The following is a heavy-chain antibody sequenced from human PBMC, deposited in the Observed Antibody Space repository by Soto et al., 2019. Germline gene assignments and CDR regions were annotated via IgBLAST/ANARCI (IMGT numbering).Heavy chain of an antibody. CDR1: GGTFSSYA. CDR2: IIPIFGTA. V-gene: IGHV1-69*01. Sequence: QVQLVQSGAEVKKPGSSVKVSCKASGGTFSSYAISWVRQAPGQGLEWMGGIIPIFGTANYAQKFRGRVTITADESTSTAYMELSSLRSEDTAVYYCARDSPVRGYTPPAFDIWGQGTMVTVSS. D-gene: IGHD5-12*01. J-gene: IGHJ3*02. CDR3: ARDSPVRGYTPPAFDI.